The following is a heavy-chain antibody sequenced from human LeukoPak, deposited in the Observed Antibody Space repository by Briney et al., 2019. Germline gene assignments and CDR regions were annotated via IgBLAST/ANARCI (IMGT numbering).Heavy chain of an antibody. CDR3: ATVTMGAEYFQH. D-gene: IGHD2-2*01. J-gene: IGHJ1*01. CDR2: FDPEDGET. Sequence: ASVKVSCKVSGYTLTELSMHWVRQAPGKGLEWMGGFDPEDGETIYAQKFQGRVTMTEVTSTDTAYMELSSLRSEDTAVYYCATVTMGAEYFQHWGQGTLVTVSS. V-gene: IGHV1-24*01. CDR1: GYTLTELS.